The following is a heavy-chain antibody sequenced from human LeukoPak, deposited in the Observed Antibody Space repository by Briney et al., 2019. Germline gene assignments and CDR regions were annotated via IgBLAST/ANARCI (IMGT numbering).Heavy chain of an antibody. J-gene: IGHJ6*02. Sequence: SETLSLTCTVSGGPISSYYWSWIRQPPGKGLEGIGYIYYSGSTNYNPSLKSRVIISVDTSKNQFSLKVSSVTAADTAVYYCARHGRGYYNGMDVWGQGTTVTVSS. D-gene: IGHD3-10*01. CDR1: GGPISSYY. CDR3: ARHGRGYYNGMDV. V-gene: IGHV4-59*08. CDR2: IYYSGST.